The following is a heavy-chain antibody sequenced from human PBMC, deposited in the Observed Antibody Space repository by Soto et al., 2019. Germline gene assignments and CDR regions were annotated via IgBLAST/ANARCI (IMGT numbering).Heavy chain of an antibody. Sequence: ASVKVSCKASGYTFTSYAMHWVRQAPGQRLEWMGWINAGNGNRKYSQKFQGRVTITRDTSASTAYMELSSLRSDDTAVYYCARVPSITMIVVVNWFDPWGQGTLVTVSS. J-gene: IGHJ5*02. CDR1: GYTFTSYA. D-gene: IGHD3-22*01. CDR3: ARVPSITMIVVVNWFDP. V-gene: IGHV1-3*01. CDR2: INAGNGNR.